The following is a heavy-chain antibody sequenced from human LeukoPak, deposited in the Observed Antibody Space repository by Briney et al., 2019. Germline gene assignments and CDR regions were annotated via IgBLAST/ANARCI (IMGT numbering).Heavy chain of an antibody. V-gene: IGHV1-69*13. CDR2: IIPIFGTA. Sequence: SVKVSCKASGYTFTSYAISWVRQAPGQGLEWMGGIIPIFGTANYAQKFQGRVTITADESTSTAYMELSSLRSEDTAVYYCATYSIVGASCFDYWGQGTLVTVSS. D-gene: IGHD1-26*01. J-gene: IGHJ4*02. CDR3: ATYSIVGASCFDY. CDR1: GYTFTSYA.